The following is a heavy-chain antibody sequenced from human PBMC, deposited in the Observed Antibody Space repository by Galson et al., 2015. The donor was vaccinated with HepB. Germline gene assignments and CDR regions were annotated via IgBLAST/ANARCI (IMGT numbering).Heavy chain of an antibody. CDR3: ARSDKVWSYYYYGMDV. J-gene: IGHJ6*02. V-gene: IGHV3-11*01. Sequence: SLRLSCAASGFTFSDYYMSWIRQAPGKGLEWVSYISSSGSTIYYADSVKGRFTISRDNAKNSLYLQMNSLRAEDTAVYYCARSDKVWSYYYYGMDVWGQGTTVTVSS. CDR2: ISSSGSTI. D-gene: IGHD5/OR15-5a*01. CDR1: GFTFSDYY.